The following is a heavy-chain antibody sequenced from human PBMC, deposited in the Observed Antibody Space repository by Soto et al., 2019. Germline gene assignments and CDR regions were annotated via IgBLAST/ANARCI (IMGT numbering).Heavy chain of an antibody. V-gene: IGHV3-33*01. CDR3: ARGPANPPFNPIDY. CDR1: GFTFSSYG. J-gene: IGHJ4*02. Sequence: QVQLVESGGGVVQPGRSLRLSCAASGFTFSSYGMHWVRQAPGKGLEWVAVIWYDGSNKYYADSVKGRFTISRDNSKNTLYLQMNSLSAEDTAVYYCARGPANPPFNPIDYWGQGTLVTVSS. CDR2: IWYDGSNK.